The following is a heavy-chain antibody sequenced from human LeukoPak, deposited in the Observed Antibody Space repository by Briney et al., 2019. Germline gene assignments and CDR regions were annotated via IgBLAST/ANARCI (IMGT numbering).Heavy chain of an antibody. CDR1: GFTFSNAW. CDR2: IKSKTDGGTT. CDR3: TTESYYGSGFDY. J-gene: IGHJ4*02. V-gene: IGHV3-15*01. Sequence: GGSLRLSCAASGFTFSNAWISWVRQAPGKGLEWVGRIKSKTDGGTTDYAAPVKGRFTISRDDSKNTLYLQMNSLKTEDTAVYYCTTESYYGSGFDYWGQGTLVTVSS. D-gene: IGHD3-10*01.